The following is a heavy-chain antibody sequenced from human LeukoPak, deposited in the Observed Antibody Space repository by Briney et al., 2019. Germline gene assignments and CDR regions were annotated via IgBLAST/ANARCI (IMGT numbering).Heavy chain of an antibody. CDR2: ISYDGSNK. CDR1: GFTFSSYA. Sequence: PGGSLRLSCAASGFTFSSYAMSWVRQAPGKGLEWVALISYDGSNKYYVDSVKGRFTISRDNSKNTPYLQMNSLRAEDTAVFYCARGTTVVWKPPFDPWGQGTLVTVSS. J-gene: IGHJ5*02. D-gene: IGHD4-23*01. V-gene: IGHV3-30*03. CDR3: ARGTTVVWKPPFDP.